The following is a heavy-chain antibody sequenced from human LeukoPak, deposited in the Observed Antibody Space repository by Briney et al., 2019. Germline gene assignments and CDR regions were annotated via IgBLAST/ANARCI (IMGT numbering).Heavy chain of an antibody. CDR3: ARVDRYSASGTYYLADY. V-gene: IGHV3-72*01. J-gene: IGHJ4*02. D-gene: IGHD3-10*01. CDR2: IRKKANSYST. CDR1: GFTFSDQY. Sequence: PGGSLRLSCAASGFTFSDQYMDWDRQAPGKGLEWVGRIRKKANSYSTEYAASVKGRFTISRDDSKNSLFLQMNSLKPEDSAVYYCARVDRYSASGTYYLADYWGQGTLVTVSS.